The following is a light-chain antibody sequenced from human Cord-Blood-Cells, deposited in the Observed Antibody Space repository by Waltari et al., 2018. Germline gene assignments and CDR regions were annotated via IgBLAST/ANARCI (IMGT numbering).Light chain of an antibody. CDR3: AAWDDSLKV. V-gene: IGLV1-44*01. CDR2: INN. CDR1: SSNIGSNT. Sequence: QSVLTQPPSASGTPGQRVTISCSGSSSNIGSNTVNWYQQRPGTAPKLPIYINNRRPSGVPDRFSGSKSGTSASLAISGLQSEDEADYYCAAWDDSLKVFGGGTKLTVL. J-gene: IGLJ3*02.